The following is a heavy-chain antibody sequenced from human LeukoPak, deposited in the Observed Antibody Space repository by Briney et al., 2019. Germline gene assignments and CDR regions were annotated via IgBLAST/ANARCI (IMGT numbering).Heavy chain of an antibody. J-gene: IGHJ4*02. V-gene: IGHV3-23*01. D-gene: IGHD6-19*01. CDR2: ISGSGSNT. Sequence: PGGSLRLSCAASGFTFSSYVMSWVRQAPGKGLEWVSGISGSGSNTYYADSVKGRFTISRDNAKNSLYLQMNSLRAEDTAVYYCTTLTVASSFDYWGQGALVTVSS. CDR3: TTLTVASSFDY. CDR1: GFTFSSYV.